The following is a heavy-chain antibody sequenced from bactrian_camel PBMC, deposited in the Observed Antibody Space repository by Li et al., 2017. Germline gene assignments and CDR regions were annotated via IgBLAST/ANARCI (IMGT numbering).Heavy chain of an antibody. CDR1: GLTAKTCT. D-gene: IGHD6*01. Sequence: HVQLVESGGGSVQAGGSLRLACVVSGLTAKTCTWNWYRQAPGKEREGVAAIDTDGSTSYADSVKGRFTISQDKAKDTVYLQMNRLKPEDTAMYSCRLQGYGSACYSADWGQGTQVTVS. J-gene: IGHJ4*01. CDR2: IDTDGST. V-gene: IGHV3S53*01. CDR3: RLQGYGSACYSAD.